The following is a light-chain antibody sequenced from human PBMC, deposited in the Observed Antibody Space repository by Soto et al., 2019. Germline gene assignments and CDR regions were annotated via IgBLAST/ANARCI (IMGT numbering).Light chain of an antibody. J-gene: IGKJ4*01. Sequence: DIQMTQSPSSVSASVGDTVSITCRASQGINNWLAWYQQKPGKAPQLLIYAASSLQSGVPSRFSGSGFGTDFALTITSLQPEDFATYFCQQANNCPLTFGGGTKIEIK. V-gene: IGKV1-12*01. CDR3: QQANNCPLT. CDR2: AAS. CDR1: QGINNW.